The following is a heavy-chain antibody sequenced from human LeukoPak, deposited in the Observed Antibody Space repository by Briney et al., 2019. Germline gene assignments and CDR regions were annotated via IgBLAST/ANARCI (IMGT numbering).Heavy chain of an antibody. CDR2: IQQDGHQK. J-gene: IGHJ4*02. D-gene: IGHD6-6*01. Sequence: GRSLRLSCEASGFTFSNYWMTWVRQAPGKGLEWVANIQQDGHQKYYVDSVMGRFSVSRDNTKNSVFLQMNSLRAEDTAVYYCARIGYSSSSLDYWGQGTLVTVSS. V-gene: IGHV3-7*01. CDR1: GFTFSNYW. CDR3: ARIGYSSSSLDY.